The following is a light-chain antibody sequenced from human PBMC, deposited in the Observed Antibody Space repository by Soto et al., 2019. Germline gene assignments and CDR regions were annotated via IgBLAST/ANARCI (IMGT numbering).Light chain of an antibody. CDR2: GAS. V-gene: IGKV3-20*01. J-gene: IGKJ2*01. CDR3: QQYGSSPMYT. CDR1: QSINNNY. Sequence: EIVLAQSPGTLSLSPGERATLSCRASQSINNNYLAWYQQKPGQPPRLLIYGASSRATGIPDRFSGSGSGTDFTLTISRLEPEDTAVYYCQQYGSSPMYTFGQGTKLEIK.